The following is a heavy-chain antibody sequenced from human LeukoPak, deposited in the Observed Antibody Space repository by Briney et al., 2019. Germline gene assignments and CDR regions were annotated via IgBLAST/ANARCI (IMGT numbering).Heavy chain of an antibody. J-gene: IGHJ4*02. CDR2: ISYDGSNK. CDR1: GFTFSSYA. V-gene: IGHV3-30*04. D-gene: IGHD6-19*01. CDR3: ARDSLPIAVAGPFDY. Sequence: GRSLRLSCAAFGFTFSSYAMHWVRQAPGKGLEWVAVISYDGSNKYYADSVKGRFTISRDNSKNTLYLQMNSLRAEDTAVYYCARDSLPIAVAGPFDYWGQGTLVTVSS.